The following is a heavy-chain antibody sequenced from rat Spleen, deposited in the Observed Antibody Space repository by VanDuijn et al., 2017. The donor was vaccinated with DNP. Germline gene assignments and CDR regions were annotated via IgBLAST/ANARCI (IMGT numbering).Heavy chain of an antibody. Sequence: EVQLVESGGGLVQPGRSLKLSCAASGFTFSDYGMAWVSQVPSKGLEWVASITTGGGTYYRDSVQGRFTISRDNANRTLYLQMDSLRSEDTATYYCATSPGPNWFAYWGQGVMVTVSS. CDR1: GFTFSDYG. CDR3: ATSPGPNWFAY. J-gene: IGHJ2*01. V-gene: IGHV5S13*01. D-gene: IGHD3-8*01. CDR2: ITTGGGT.